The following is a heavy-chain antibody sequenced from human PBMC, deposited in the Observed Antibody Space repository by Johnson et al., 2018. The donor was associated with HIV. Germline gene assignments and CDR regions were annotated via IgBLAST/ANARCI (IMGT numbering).Heavy chain of an antibody. CDR3: ARDRALGWELLGAFDI. Sequence: VQLVESGGVVVHPGGSLRLSCETSRFTFDDYGMSWVRQAPGKGLEWVSGINWNGGSTGYADSVKGRFTISRDNAKNSLYLQMNSLRAEDTALYYCARDRALGWELLGAFDIWGQGTMVTVSS. J-gene: IGHJ3*02. V-gene: IGHV3-20*04. CDR2: INWNGGST. D-gene: IGHD1-26*01. CDR1: RFTFDDYG.